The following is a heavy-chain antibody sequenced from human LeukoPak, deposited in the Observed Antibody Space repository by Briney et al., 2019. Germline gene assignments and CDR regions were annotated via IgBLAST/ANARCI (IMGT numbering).Heavy chain of an antibody. Sequence: AASVKVSCKASGGTFSSYAMNWVRQAPGQGLEWMGWINTNTGNPTYAQGFTGRFVFSLDTSVSTAYLQISSLKAEDTAVYYCARETPTPHYYDSSGYYNAFDIWGQGTMVTVSS. CDR2: INTNTGNP. V-gene: IGHV7-4-1*02. CDR1: GGTFSSYA. CDR3: ARETPTPHYYDSSGYYNAFDI. J-gene: IGHJ3*02. D-gene: IGHD3-22*01.